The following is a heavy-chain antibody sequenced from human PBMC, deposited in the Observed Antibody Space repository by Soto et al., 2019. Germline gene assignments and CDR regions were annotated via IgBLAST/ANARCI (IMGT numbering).Heavy chain of an antibody. V-gene: IGHV3-23*01. J-gene: IGHJ3*02. D-gene: IGHD3-22*01. CDR1: GFTFSSSA. CDR3: AKDTDDSSGYYYFRLCAFDI. Sequence: GGSLRLSCAASGFTFSSSAMSRVRQAPGKGLEWVSPISGSGGSTYYADSVKARFTISSDNTKNTLYLQMNSLRAEDTAVYYCAKDTDDSSGYYYFRLCAFDIWGQGTMVTVSS. CDR2: ISGSGGST.